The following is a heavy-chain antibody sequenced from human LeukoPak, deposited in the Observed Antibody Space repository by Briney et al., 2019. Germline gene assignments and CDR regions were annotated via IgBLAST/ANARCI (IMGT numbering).Heavy chain of an antibody. CDR2: ISSSSSYI. CDR1: GFTFSSYS. CDR3: RAYYDSKVPAPFDI. Sequence: GGSLRLSCAASGFTFSSYSMNWVRQAPGKGLEWVSSISSSSSYIYYADSVKGRFTISRDNAKNSLYLQMNSLRAEDTAVYYCRAYYDSKVPAPFDIWGQGTMVTVSS. V-gene: IGHV3-21*01. D-gene: IGHD3-22*01. J-gene: IGHJ3*02.